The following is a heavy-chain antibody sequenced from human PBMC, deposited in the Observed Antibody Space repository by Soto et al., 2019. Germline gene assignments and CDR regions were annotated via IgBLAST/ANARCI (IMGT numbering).Heavy chain of an antibody. CDR3: ASRTLSSIAAQIGYYYYGMDV. CDR2: IYYSGST. J-gene: IGHJ6*02. D-gene: IGHD6-6*01. V-gene: IGHV4-39*01. Sequence: FETLSRTCPVPGGYISSRSSYLGWISQPPGKGLEWIGSIYYSGSTYYNPSLKSRVTISVDTSKNQFSLKLSSVTAADTAVYYCASRTLSSIAAQIGYYYYGMDVWGQGTTVKVSS. CDR1: GGYISSRSSY.